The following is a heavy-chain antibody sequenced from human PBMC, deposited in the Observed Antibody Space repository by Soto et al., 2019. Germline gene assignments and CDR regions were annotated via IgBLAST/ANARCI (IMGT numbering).Heavy chain of an antibody. CDR2: IYYSGST. CDR3: ARVIIYGDYNGGYFDY. V-gene: IGHV4-39*01. Sequence: SETLSLTCTVSGGSISSSSYYWGWIRQPPGKGLEWIGSIYYSGSTYYNPSLKSRVTISVDTSKNQFSLKLSSVTAADTAVYYCARVIIYGDYNGGYFDYWGQGTLVTVSS. CDR1: GGSISSSSYY. J-gene: IGHJ4*02. D-gene: IGHD4-17*01.